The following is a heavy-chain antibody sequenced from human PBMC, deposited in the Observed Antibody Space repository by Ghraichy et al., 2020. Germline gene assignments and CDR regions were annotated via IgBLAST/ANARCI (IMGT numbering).Heavy chain of an antibody. J-gene: IGHJ5*02. CDR3: ARDNDYGVETWFDP. Sequence: ASVKVSCKTSGYTFSSFGISWVRQAPGQGLEWMGGISADNGHTNYAQKFEGRVTMTIDAATSTAYMELRSLKSDDTAVYYCARDNDYGVETWFDPWGQGTLVTVYS. D-gene: IGHD4-17*01. V-gene: IGHV1-18*01. CDR2: ISADNGHT. CDR1: GYTFSSFG.